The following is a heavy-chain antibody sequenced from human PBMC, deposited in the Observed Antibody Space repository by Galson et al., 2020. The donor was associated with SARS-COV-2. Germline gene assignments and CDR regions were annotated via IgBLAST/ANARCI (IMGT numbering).Heavy chain of an antibody. V-gene: IGHV3-48*03. CDR1: GFTFSSYE. J-gene: IGHJ4*02. Sequence: GGSLRLPCAASGFTFSSYEMNWVRQAPGKGLEWVSYIHSTDNTIYYADSVRGRFTISRDNAKNSLYLQMNSLRAEDTAVYYCAREGSGYSYGDYFDYWGQGTLVTVSS. D-gene: IGHD5-18*01. CDR2: IHSTDNTI. CDR3: AREGSGYSYGDYFDY.